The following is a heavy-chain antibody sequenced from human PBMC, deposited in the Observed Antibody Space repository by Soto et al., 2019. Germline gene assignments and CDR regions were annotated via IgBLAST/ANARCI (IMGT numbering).Heavy chain of an antibody. V-gene: IGHV1-69*06. Sequence: QVQLVQSGAEVKKPGSSVKVSCKASGGTFSSYAISWVRQAPGQGLEWMGGIIPIFGTANYAQKFQGRVKSTADKSNSTAYMELSSVRSEDTAVSYCARQGYSSSSSSYGMDVWGQGTTVTDSS. CDR2: IIPIFGTA. CDR3: ARQGYSSSSSSYGMDV. J-gene: IGHJ6*02. D-gene: IGHD6-6*01. CDR1: GGTFSSYA.